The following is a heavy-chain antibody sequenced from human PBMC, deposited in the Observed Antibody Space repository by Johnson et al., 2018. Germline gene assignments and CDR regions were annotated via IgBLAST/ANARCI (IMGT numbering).Heavy chain of an antibody. D-gene: IGHD3-22*01. CDR1: GYTFTSYG. CDR2: ISAYNGNT. J-gene: IGHJ6*02. CDR3: ARYYYDSSGYWRYYYYYGMDV. V-gene: IGHV1-18*01. Sequence: QVQLVQSGAEVKKPGASVKVSCKASGYTFTSYGISWVRQAPGQGLEWMGWISAYNGNTNYAQKLQGRVTMTTDTSTSTAYMELRSLRSDETAVYYWARYYYDSSGYWRYYYYYGMDVWGQGTTVTVSS.